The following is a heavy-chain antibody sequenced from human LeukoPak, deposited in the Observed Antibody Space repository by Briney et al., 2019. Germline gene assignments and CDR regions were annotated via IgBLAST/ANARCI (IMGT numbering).Heavy chain of an antibody. D-gene: IGHD2-21*02. J-gene: IGHJ4*02. V-gene: IGHV4-39*01. CDR3: ARPRGRGLTAAWAH. CDR2: THYSGGT. Sequence: SETLSLTCTVSGGSISSSSYYWGWIRQPPGKGLEWIGSTHYSGGTYHNPSLKSRVTISVDTSKNQFSLKVISVTAADTAVYYCARPRGRGLTAAWAHWGQGTLVTVSS. CDR1: GGSISSSSYY.